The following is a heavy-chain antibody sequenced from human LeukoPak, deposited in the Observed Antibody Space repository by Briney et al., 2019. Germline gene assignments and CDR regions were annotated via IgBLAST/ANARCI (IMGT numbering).Heavy chain of an antibody. V-gene: IGHV1-2*02. CDR2: INPNSGGT. Sequence: ASVKVSCKSSGYTFTGYYIHWIRQAPGQELEWMGWINPNSGGTNYAQKFQGRVTMTRDTSISTAYMELRGLRSDDTAVYFCARVLYGDHFDPWGQGTLVTVSS. CDR3: ARVLYGDHFDP. D-gene: IGHD4-17*01. CDR1: GYTFTGYY. J-gene: IGHJ5*02.